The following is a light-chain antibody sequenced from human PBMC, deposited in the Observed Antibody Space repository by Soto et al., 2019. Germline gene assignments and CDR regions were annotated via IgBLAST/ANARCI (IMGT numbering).Light chain of an antibody. CDR1: TSDVGDYEH. CDR2: DVI. Sequence: QSALTQPPSVSGSPGQSVTISCTIATSDVGDYEHVSWYQLAPGTTPKLLISDVINRPSGVPDRFSGSKSGNTPSLTISGLQAEDEADYYCGLFKSSATWVFGGGTQRTVL. J-gene: IGLJ3*02. V-gene: IGLV2-18*01. CDR3: GLFKSSATWV.